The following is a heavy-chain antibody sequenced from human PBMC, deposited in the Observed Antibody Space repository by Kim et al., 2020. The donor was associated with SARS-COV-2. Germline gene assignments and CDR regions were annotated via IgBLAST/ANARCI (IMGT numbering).Heavy chain of an antibody. J-gene: IGHJ4*02. V-gene: IGHV1-46*01. D-gene: IGHD4-17*01. CDR3: ARGEWGAYGDYGY. Sequence: YAPKFQGKVTMTRETSTSTVYMELSSLRSEDTAVYYCARGEWGAYGDYGYWGQGTLVTVSS.